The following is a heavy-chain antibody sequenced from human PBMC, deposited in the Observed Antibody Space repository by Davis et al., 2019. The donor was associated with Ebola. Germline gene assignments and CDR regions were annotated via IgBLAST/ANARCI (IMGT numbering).Heavy chain of an antibody. V-gene: IGHV3-73*01. Sequence: GGSLRLSCAASGFTISGSAMHWVRQASGKGLEWVGRIRSKANRYATAYAESVKGRVTISRDDSKNTAYLQMNSLKTEDTAVYYCTSIVVVPAAISHKGMDVWGQGTTVTVSS. D-gene: IGHD2-2*01. CDR2: IRSKANRYAT. CDR3: TSIVVVPAAISHKGMDV. CDR1: GFTISGSA. J-gene: IGHJ6*02.